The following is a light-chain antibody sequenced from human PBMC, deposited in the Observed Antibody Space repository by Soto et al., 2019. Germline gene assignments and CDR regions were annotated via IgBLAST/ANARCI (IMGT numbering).Light chain of an antibody. CDR3: QQSYSTSIT. CDR2: AAS. Sequence: DIQMTQSPSSLSASVGDRVTITCRASQSINSYLNWYQQKPGKAPKLLIYAASSLRSGVPSRFSGSVSGTDFTLTISSLQPEDFATYYCQQSYSTSITFGQGTRLEIK. V-gene: IGKV1-39*01. CDR1: QSINSY. J-gene: IGKJ5*01.